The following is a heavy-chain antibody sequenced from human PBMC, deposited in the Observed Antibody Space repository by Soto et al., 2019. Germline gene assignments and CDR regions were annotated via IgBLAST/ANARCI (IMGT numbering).Heavy chain of an antibody. CDR3: ARRYCSTTSCYGVGYHGMDV. Sequence: GGSLRLSCEASGFTFSSYDMHWVRQATGKGLEWVSVIGTAGDTYYPGSVKGRFPISRENAKNSLSLQMNSLGVEDTAVYYCARRYCSTTSCYGVGYHGMDVWGQGTTVTVSS. CDR1: GFTFSSYD. D-gene: IGHD2-2*01. V-gene: IGHV3-13*01. CDR2: IGTAGDT. J-gene: IGHJ6*02.